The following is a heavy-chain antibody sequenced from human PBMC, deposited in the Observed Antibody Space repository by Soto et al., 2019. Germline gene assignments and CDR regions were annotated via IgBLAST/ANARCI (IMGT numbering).Heavy chain of an antibody. CDR1: GFTFTTYA. Sequence: EVQLLESGGGLVQPGGSLRLSCAASGFTFTTYAMNWVRQAPGKGLEWVSTVSGSGGSTYHADSVKGRFTVSRDNSKNTLYLQMNSLRTEDTAVYYCAKQTPNAGSTVWGQWTTVTVSS. V-gene: IGHV3-23*01. CDR3: AKQTPNAGSTV. J-gene: IGHJ6*02. D-gene: IGHD2-2*01. CDR2: VSGSGGST.